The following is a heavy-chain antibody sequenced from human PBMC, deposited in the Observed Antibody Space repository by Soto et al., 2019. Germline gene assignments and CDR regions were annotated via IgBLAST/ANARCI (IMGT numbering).Heavy chain of an antibody. CDR3: ASAKAAFDI. V-gene: IGHV3-33*01. J-gene: IGHJ3*02. Sequence: GGSLRLSCAASGFTFSSYGMHWVRQAPGKGLEWVAVIWYDGSNKYYADSVKGRFTISRDNSKNTLYLQMNSLRAEDTAVYYCASAKAAFDIWGQGTMVTVSS. CDR2: IWYDGSNK. CDR1: GFTFSSYG.